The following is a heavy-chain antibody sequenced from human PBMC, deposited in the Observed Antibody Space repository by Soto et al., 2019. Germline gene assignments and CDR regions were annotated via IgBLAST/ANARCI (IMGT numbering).Heavy chain of an antibody. D-gene: IGHD3-9*01. J-gene: IGHJ6*02. Sequence: QVQLVQSGAEVKKPGSSVKVSCKASGGTFSSYAISWVRQAPGQGLEWMGGIIPIFGTANYAQKFQGRVTLTADESTSTAYMELSSLRSEDTAVYYCAQGATGYYRRVDYYYGMDVWGQGTTVTVSS. CDR2: IIPIFGTA. CDR3: AQGATGYYRRVDYYYGMDV. V-gene: IGHV1-69*01. CDR1: GGTFSSYA.